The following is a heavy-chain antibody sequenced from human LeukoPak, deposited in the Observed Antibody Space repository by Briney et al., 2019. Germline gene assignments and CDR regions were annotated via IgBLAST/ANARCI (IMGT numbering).Heavy chain of an antibody. J-gene: IGHJ4*02. CDR3: ARAPCAGSCHDDY. D-gene: IGHD2-8*02. V-gene: IGHV4-4*07. CDR2: ISNSGRS. Sequence: SETLSLTCTVSGGSISHYFWSWMRQPAGKGLEWIGRISNSGRSGYNPSLKSRLTISIDTSKNQFSLKLNSVSAADTAVYYCARAPCAGSCHDDYWGQGTLVTVSS. CDR1: GGSISHYF.